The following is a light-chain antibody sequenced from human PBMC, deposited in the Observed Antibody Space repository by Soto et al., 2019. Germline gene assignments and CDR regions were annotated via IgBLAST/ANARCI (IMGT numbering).Light chain of an antibody. CDR1: QSVSSNY. Sequence: IVLTQSPDTLSLSPGERATLSCRASQSVSSNYLAWYQQKLGQALRLLIYDASRRATGIPDRFSGSGSGTDFTLTISRLEPEDFVVYYCQQYGRSPTFGQGTKVEIK. J-gene: IGKJ1*01. CDR3: QQYGRSPT. CDR2: DAS. V-gene: IGKV3-20*01.